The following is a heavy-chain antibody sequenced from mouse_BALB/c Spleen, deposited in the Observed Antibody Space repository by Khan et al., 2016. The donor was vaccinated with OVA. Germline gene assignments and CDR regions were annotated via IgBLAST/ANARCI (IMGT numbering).Heavy chain of an antibody. Sequence: EVQLQESGPGLVKPSQSLSLTCTVTGYSITSGYGWNWIRQFPGNKLEWMGYISYSGSTNYNPSLQSRLSITRDTSKNQFFLQLNSVTTEETATYYWARTARIKYWGQGTTLTVSS. CDR2: ISYSGST. V-gene: IGHV3-2*02. J-gene: IGHJ2*01. CDR3: ARTARIKY. CDR1: GYSITSGYG. D-gene: IGHD1-2*01.